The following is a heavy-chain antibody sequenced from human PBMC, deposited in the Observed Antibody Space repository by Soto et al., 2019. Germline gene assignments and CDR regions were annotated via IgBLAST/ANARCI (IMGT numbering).Heavy chain of an antibody. Sequence: EVQLVESGGGLVQPGGSLKVSCAASGFTFSGSAMHWVRQASGKGLEWVGRIRSKANSYATAYAVSVKGRFTISRDDSRNMAYLQMNSLKTEDTAVYYCARGIYDFRSGHPKGPEYWGQGTVVTVSS. CDR3: ARGIYDFRSGHPKGPEY. V-gene: IGHV3-73*02. J-gene: IGHJ4*02. CDR2: IRSKANSYAT. D-gene: IGHD3-3*01. CDR1: GFTFSGSA.